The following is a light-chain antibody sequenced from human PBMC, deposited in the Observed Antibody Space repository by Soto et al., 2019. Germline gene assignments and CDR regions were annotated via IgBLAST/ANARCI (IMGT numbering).Light chain of an antibody. Sequence: DIQLTQSPSFLSASVGDRVTITCRASQGISSYLAWYQQKPGKAPKLLIYAASTLQSGVPSRFSGSGSGTEFTLTISSLQPEDFATYYRQQLNRYPRTFGPGTKVDIK. CDR3: QQLNRYPRT. CDR2: AAS. V-gene: IGKV1-9*01. J-gene: IGKJ3*01. CDR1: QGISSY.